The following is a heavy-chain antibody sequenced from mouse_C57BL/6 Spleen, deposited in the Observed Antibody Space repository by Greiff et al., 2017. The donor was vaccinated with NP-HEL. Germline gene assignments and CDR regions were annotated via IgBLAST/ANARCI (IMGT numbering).Heavy chain of an antibody. CDR3: ARDLDYGPYFDY. CDR2: ISYDGSN. D-gene: IGHD1-1*01. V-gene: IGHV3-6*01. J-gene: IGHJ2*01. CDR1: GYSFTSGYY. Sequence: EVQLQQSGPGLVKPSQSLSLSCSVSGYSFTSGYYCYLIRQTPGNQLGWVGYISYDGSNNYNPSLKNRISITRDTSKNQLFLKLNSVTTEDTATYYCARDLDYGPYFDYWGQGTTLTVSS.